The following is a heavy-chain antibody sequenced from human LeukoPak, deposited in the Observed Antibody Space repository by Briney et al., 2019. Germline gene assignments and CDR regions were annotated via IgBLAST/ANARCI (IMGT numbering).Heavy chain of an antibody. Sequence: PGGSLRLSCAASGFTFSSYSMNWVRQAPGKGLEWVSSISSSSSYIYYADSVKGRFTISRDNAKNSLYLQMNSLRAEDTAVYYCARGTYYYDSSGYYEIGLVSYWGQGTLVTVSS. D-gene: IGHD3-22*01. V-gene: IGHV3-21*01. CDR1: GFTFSSYS. CDR3: ARGTYYYDSSGYYEIGLVSY. J-gene: IGHJ4*02. CDR2: ISSSSSYI.